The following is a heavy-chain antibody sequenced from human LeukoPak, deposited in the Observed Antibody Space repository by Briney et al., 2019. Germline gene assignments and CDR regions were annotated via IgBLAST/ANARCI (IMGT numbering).Heavy chain of an antibody. Sequence: PGGSLRLSCAASGFTVSRNYMSWVRQAPGKGLEWVSVLYSGGSTYYADSVKGRFIISRDNSKNTLSLQMNSLRAEDTAVYYCAREEGYRRYFDLWGRGTLVTVSS. V-gene: IGHV3-53*01. J-gene: IGHJ2*01. CDR1: GFTVSRNY. CDR3: AREEGYRRYFDL. CDR2: LYSGGST. D-gene: IGHD3-16*02.